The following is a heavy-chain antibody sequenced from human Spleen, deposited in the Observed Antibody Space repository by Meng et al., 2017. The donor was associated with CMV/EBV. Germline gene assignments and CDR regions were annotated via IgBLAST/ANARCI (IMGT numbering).Heavy chain of an antibody. D-gene: IGHD3-22*01. CDR3: ARAGYYDSNGMDV. V-gene: IGHV4-59*01. J-gene: IGHJ6*02. CDR1: GDSISSYY. CDR2: IYYSGST. Sequence: SETLSLTCTVSGDSISSYYWTWIRQPPGKGLEWIGFIYYSGSTNYNPSLKSRVTISVDTSKNQFSLKLSSVTAADTAVYYCARAGYYDSNGMDVWGQGTTVTVSS.